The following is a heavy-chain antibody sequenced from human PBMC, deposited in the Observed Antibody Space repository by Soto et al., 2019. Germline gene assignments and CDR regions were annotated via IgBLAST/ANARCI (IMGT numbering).Heavy chain of an antibody. V-gene: IGHV4-59*08. D-gene: IGHD3-22*01. Sequence: SETLSLTCTVSGGSISSYYWSWIRQPPGKGLEWIGYIYYSGSTNYNPSFKSRVAMSVDKSKNQFSLKLNSVTAADTAVYYCARRLYYDSSGFEGGGMDVWGQGTTVTVSS. CDR1: GGSISSYY. J-gene: IGHJ6*02. CDR3: ARRLYYDSSGFEGGGMDV. CDR2: IYYSGST.